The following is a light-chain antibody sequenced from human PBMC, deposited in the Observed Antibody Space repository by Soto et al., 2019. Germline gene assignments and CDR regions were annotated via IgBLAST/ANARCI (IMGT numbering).Light chain of an antibody. Sequence: EIALTQSPGTLSLSPGERATLSCRASQGVGNKYLAWYPQRPGQAPRLLLYAASSRATGVPDRFSGSGSGTDFTRTISRLEPEDFAVYYCQQYTNAHGITFGQGTRREIK. CDR1: QGVGNKY. V-gene: IGKV3-20*01. CDR3: QQYTNAHGIT. CDR2: AAS. J-gene: IGKJ5*01.